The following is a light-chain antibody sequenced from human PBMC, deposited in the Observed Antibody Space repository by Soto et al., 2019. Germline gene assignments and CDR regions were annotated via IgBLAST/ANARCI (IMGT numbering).Light chain of an antibody. J-gene: IGKJ1*01. V-gene: IGKV1-5*01. Sequence: DIPMTQSPSTLSESVGATVTVTCRASQSVSGWLAWYQQKPGEAPKLLIYDASALPRGVPSRFSGSGSGTKFTLTIASLQPDDFATYYCQQYETFSGTFGPGTKVDIK. CDR1: QSVSGW. CDR3: QQYETFSGT. CDR2: DAS.